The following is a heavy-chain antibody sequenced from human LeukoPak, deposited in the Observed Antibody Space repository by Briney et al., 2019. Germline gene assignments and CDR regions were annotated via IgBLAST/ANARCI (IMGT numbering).Heavy chain of an antibody. J-gene: IGHJ4*02. CDR1: GGSISSSSYY. CDR2: IYYSGRT. Sequence: SETLSLTCTVSGGSISSSSYYWGWISQPPGNGLEWIGSIYYSGRTYYNPSLKSRVTISVDTSKNEFSLKLSSVTAADTAVYYCAQGSGYSYGRAGHGDYWGQGTLVTVSS. V-gene: IGHV4-39*01. CDR3: AQGSGYSYGRAGHGDY. D-gene: IGHD5-18*01.